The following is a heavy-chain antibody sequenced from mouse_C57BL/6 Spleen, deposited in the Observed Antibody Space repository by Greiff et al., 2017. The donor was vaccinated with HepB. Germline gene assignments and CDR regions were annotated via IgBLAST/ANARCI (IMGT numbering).Heavy chain of an antibody. J-gene: IGHJ1*03. V-gene: IGHV1-62-2*01. D-gene: IGHD3-2*02. CDR3: ARHEDQGNGWYFDV. Sequence: QVQLQQSGAELVKPGASVKLSCKASGYTFTEYTIHWVKQRSGQGLEWIGWVYPGSGSIKYNEKFKDKATLTGDKSSSTVYMELSRLTSEDTAVYFCARHEDQGNGWYFDVWGTGTTLTVSS. CDR1: GYTFTEYT. CDR2: VYPGSGSI.